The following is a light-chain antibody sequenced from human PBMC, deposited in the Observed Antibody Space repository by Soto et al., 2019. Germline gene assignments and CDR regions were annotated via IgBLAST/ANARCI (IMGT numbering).Light chain of an antibody. V-gene: IGLV2-8*01. CDR1: SSDVGGYNS. J-gene: IGLJ2*01. CDR2: EVS. Sequence: QSALTQPASVSGSPGQSITISCTGTSSDVGGYNSVSWYQQHPGKAPKLMIFEVSKRPSGVPDRFSGSKSGNTASLTVSGLQAEDEADYYCSSQAGRNTVVFGGGTKLTVL. CDR3: SSQAGRNTVV.